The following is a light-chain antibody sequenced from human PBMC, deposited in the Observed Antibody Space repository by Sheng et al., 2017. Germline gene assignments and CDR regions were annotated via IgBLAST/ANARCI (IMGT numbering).Light chain of an antibody. J-gene: IGLJ2*01. CDR2: DVI. CDR1: SSDVGSDNH. V-gene: IGLV2-14*03. Sequence: QSALTQPASVSGSPGQSITISCTGTSSDVGSDNHVSWYQQHPGKGPKVMIYDVINRPSGVSNRFSGSKSGNTASLTISGLQAEDEADYYCSSYTSSTPVIFGGGTKLTVL. CDR3: SSYTSSTPVI.